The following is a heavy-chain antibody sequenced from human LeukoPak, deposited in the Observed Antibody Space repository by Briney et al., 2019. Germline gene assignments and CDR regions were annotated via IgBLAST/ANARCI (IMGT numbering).Heavy chain of an antibody. V-gene: IGHV3-53*04. Sequence: GGSLRLSCAASGFTVSSNYMSWVRQAPGKGLEWVSVIYSGGSTCYADSVKGRFTISRHNSKNTLYLQMNSLRAEDTAVYYCARIIPKVTAIRSSDAFDIWGQGTMVTVSS. D-gene: IGHD2-21*02. CDR3: ARIIPKVTAIRSSDAFDI. J-gene: IGHJ3*02. CDR1: GFTVSSNY. CDR2: IYSGGST.